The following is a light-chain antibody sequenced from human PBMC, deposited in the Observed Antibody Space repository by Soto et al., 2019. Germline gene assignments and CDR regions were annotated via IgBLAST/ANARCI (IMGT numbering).Light chain of an antibody. CDR3: RTLGTGIRV. Sequence: QLVLTQSPSASASLGASVKLTCTLSSGHSSYAIAWHQQQPEKGPRYLMKLNSDGSHSKGDGIPDRFSGSSAGAERYLTISSLQSEDEADYYCRTLGTGIRVFGGGTQLTVL. V-gene: IGLV4-69*01. CDR2: LNSDGSH. J-gene: IGLJ3*02. CDR1: SGHSSYA.